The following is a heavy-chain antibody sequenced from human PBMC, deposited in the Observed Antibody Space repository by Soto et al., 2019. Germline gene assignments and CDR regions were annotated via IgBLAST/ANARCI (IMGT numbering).Heavy chain of an antibody. J-gene: IGHJ6*02. V-gene: IGHV4-39*07. Sequence: PSETLSLTCTFSGDSISSSKYYWGWIRQPPGKGLEWIGYIYHSGSTYYNSSLKSRVTISVDRSKNQFSLKLSSVTAADTAVYYCARVPDVWGQGTTVTVS. CDR3: ARVPDV. CDR1: GDSISSSKYY. CDR2: IYHSGST.